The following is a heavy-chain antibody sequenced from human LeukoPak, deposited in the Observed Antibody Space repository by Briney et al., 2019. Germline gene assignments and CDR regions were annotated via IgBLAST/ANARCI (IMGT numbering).Heavy chain of an antibody. D-gene: IGHD1/OR15-1a*01. J-gene: IGHJ3*02. Sequence: GGSLRLSCAASGFTFDTYAMSWVRQAPGKGLEWVSYISSSGYTIYYADSVKGRFTISRDNAKNSLYLQMNSLRAEDTAVYYCAREIANWNNNAFDIWGQGTMVTVSS. CDR3: AREIANWNNNAFDI. CDR1: GFTFDTYA. CDR2: ISSSGYTI. V-gene: IGHV3-48*01.